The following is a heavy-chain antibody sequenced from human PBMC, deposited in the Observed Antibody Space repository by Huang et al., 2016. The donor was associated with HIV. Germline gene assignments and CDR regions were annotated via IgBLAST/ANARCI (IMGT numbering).Heavy chain of an antibody. CDR1: GYDFGSSG. CDR2: SGSDSRDT. V-gene: IGHV1-18*01. D-gene: IGHD4-4*01. CDR3: ARDPYYSNRWKRNDASFL. Sequence: QVQLVQSGGEVMQPGASVRVSCKASGYDFGSSGMSWVRQAPGQGLEGLGWSGSDSRDTSSAKKFQGRVTMTTDTSTTTTYMELRSLRSDDTAMYYCARDPYYSNRWKRNDASFLWGQGTMITVSS. J-gene: IGHJ3*01.